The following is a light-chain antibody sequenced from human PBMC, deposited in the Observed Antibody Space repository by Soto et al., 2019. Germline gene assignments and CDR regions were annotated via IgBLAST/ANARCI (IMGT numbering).Light chain of an antibody. CDR3: QSYDSSLSVSGV. Sequence: QSVLTQPPSVSGAPGQRVTISCTGSSSNIGAGYDVHWYQQLPGTAPKLLIYGNTNRPSGVPDRFSGFKSGTSASLAITGLQAEDEADYYCQSYDSSLSVSGVFGGGTKLTVL. V-gene: IGLV1-40*01. CDR1: SSNIGAGYD. J-gene: IGLJ3*02. CDR2: GNT.